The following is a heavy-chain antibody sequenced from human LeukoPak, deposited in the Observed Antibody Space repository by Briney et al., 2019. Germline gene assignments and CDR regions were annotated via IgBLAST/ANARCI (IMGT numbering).Heavy chain of an antibody. CDR2: IYPGDSDT. CDR1: GYRFTSYW. CDR3: ARVLIRGDEIDY. V-gene: IGHV5-51*01. Sequence: GESLKISCKDSGYRFTSYWIAWVRQMPGKGLGWMGIIYPGDSDTRYSPSFQGQVTISADKSISTAYLQWSSLKASDTAMYYCARVLIRGDEIDYWGQGTLVTVSS. J-gene: IGHJ4*02. D-gene: IGHD2-21*01.